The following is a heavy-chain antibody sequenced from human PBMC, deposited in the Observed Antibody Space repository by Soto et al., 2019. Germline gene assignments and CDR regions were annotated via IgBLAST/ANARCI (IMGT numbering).Heavy chain of an antibody. CDR2: IYYSGGT. V-gene: IGHV4-59*08. Sequence: SETLSLTCTVSGGSISSYYWSWIRQPPGKGLEWIGYIYYSGGTNYNPSLKSRVTISVDTSKNQFSLKLSSVTAADTAVYYCARHKGYYGSGSYYDYWGQGTLVTVS. CDR3: ARHKGYYGSGSYYDY. J-gene: IGHJ4*02. D-gene: IGHD3-10*01. CDR1: GGSISSYY.